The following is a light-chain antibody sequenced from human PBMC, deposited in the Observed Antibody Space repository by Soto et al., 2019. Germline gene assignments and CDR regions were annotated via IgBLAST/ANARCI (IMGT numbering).Light chain of an antibody. CDR3: LQDYNYPQT. V-gene: IGKV3-15*01. CDR1: QSVSSN. J-gene: IGKJ1*01. CDR2: GAF. Sequence: EIVLTQSPGTLSLSPGERATLSCRASQSVSSNLAWYQQKPGQAPRLLIYGAFTRATGIPARFSGSGSGTDFTLTISSLQPEDFATYYCLQDYNYPQTFGLGTKVDIK.